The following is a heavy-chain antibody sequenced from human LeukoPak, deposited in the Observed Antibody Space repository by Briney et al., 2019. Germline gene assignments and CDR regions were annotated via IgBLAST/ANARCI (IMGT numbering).Heavy chain of an antibody. CDR2: MNPNSGNT. D-gene: IGHD2-15*01. CDR1: GYTFTSYD. Sequence: ASVKVSYKASGYTFTSYDINWVRQATGQGLEWMGWMNPNSGNTGYAQKFQGRVTMTRNTSISTAYMELSSLRSEDTAVYYCATPRRYCSGGSCYENFDYWGQGTLVTVSS. V-gene: IGHV1-8*01. CDR3: ATPRRYCSGGSCYENFDY. J-gene: IGHJ4*02.